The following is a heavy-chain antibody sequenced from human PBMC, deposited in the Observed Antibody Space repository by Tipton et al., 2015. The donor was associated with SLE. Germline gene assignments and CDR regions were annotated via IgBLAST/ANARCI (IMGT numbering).Heavy chain of an antibody. V-gene: IGHV3-23*01. CDR3: AKGPGSGSHAEYFQH. Sequence: GSLRLSCAASGFTFSSYAMSWVRQAPGKGLEWVSAISGSGGSTYYADSVKGRFTISRDNSKNTLYLQMNSLRAEDTAVYYCAKGPGSGSHAEYFQHWGQGTLVTVSS. J-gene: IGHJ1*01. CDR1: GFTFSSYA. CDR2: ISGSGGST. D-gene: IGHD1-26*01.